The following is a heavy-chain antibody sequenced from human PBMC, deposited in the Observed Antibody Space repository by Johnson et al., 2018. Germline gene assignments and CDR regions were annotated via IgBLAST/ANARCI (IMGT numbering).Heavy chain of an antibody. CDR3: ASHVESWKGSFEM. D-gene: IGHD2/OR15-2a*01. J-gene: IGHJ3*02. CDR1: GFTFSTYW. CDR2: IKYDGSEK. Sequence: EVQLVESGGGLVQPGGSLRLSCTASGFTFSTYWMSWVRQAPGKGLEWVANIKYDGSEKYYVDSVKGLFSLSRDNARNSLFPEMNSLRAEDTAVYYCASHVESWKGSFEMWGQGTKVTVSS. V-gene: IGHV3-7*01.